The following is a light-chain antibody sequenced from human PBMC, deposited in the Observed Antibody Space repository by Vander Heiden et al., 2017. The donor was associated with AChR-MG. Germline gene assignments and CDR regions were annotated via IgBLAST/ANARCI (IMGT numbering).Light chain of an antibody. Sequence: DIQMTQSPSTLSASVGHKVTITCRASQSISSWLAWYQQKPGKAPKLLIYKASSLESGVPSRFSGSGSGTEFTLTISSLQPDDFATYYCQQYNNDLWTFGQGTKVEIK. J-gene: IGKJ1*01. CDR3: QQYNNDLWT. V-gene: IGKV1-5*03. CDR2: KAS. CDR1: QSISSW.